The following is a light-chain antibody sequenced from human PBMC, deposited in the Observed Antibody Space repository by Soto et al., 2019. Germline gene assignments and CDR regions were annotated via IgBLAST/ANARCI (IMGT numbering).Light chain of an antibody. CDR3: QSYDSSLSAL. V-gene: IGLV1-40*01. CDR2: GNS. Sequence: SVLTQPPSLSGAPGQRVTISCTGSSSNIGAGYDVHWYQQLPGTAPKLLIYGNSNRPSGVPDRFSGSKSGTSASLAITGLQAEDEADYYCQSYDSSLSALFGGGTKLTVL. J-gene: IGLJ3*02. CDR1: SSNIGAGYD.